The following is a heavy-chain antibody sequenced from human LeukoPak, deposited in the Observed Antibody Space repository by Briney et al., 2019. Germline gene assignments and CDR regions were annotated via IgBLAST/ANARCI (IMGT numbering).Heavy chain of an antibody. CDR2: ISGSGGST. V-gene: IGHV3-23*01. D-gene: IGHD3-3*01. Sequence: GGSLRLSCAASGFTFSSYAMSWVRQAPGKGLEWVSAISGSGGSTYYADSVKGRFTISRDNFKNTLYLQMNSLRAEDTAVYYCAKLRIRFLEWLPDFDYWGQGTLVTVSS. J-gene: IGHJ4*02. CDR3: AKLRIRFLEWLPDFDY. CDR1: GFTFSSYA.